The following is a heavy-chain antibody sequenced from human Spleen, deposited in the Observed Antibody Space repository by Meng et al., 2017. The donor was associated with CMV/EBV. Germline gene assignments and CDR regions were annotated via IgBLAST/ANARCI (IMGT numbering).Heavy chain of an antibody. CDR3: ARDRAAWGRKNTVDY. CDR1: GYPFSGYY. Sequence: SGYPFSGYYIPWVRQAPGQGPEWLGWINPHSGVTKYVQKFRDRVTMTRDTSISTAYMELSGLRFDDAAVYFCARDRAAWGRKNTVDYWGQGTLVTVSS. D-gene: IGHD7-27*01. CDR2: INPHSGVT. J-gene: IGHJ4*02. V-gene: IGHV1-2*02.